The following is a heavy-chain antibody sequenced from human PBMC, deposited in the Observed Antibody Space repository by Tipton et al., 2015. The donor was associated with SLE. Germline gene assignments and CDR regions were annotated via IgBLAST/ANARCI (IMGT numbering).Heavy chain of an antibody. CDR3: VRDRWDRTEGFDY. CDR2: IYHSGHT. CDR1: GFSVTNDFY. D-gene: IGHD1-26*01. J-gene: IGHJ4*02. Sequence: LRLSCTVSGFSVTNDFYWGWFRQPPGKGLEWIASIYHSGHTYYRPSLVSRLSMSVDTSMNRFSLTLHSVTAADTAIYYCVRDRWDRTEGFDYWGQGPLVTVSS. V-gene: IGHV4-38-2*02.